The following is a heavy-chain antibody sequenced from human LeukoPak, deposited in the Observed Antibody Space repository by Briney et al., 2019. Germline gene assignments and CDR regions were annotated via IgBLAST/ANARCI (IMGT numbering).Heavy chain of an antibody. J-gene: IGHJ4*02. V-gene: IGHV1-58*01. D-gene: IGHD4-17*01. CDR3: VADCYGDCID. CDR1: VFIFSISA. CDR2: IVVGSGNT. Sequence: SVTVSCTASVFIFSISAVKWVRQARGQRLEWIGWIVVGSGNTNYAQNFQERVTITRDMSTSTAYMELSSLRSEDTAVYYCVADCYGDCIDWGQGTLVTVCS.